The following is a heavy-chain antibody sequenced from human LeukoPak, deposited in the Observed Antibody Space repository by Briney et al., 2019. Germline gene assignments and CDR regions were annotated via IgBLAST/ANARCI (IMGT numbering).Heavy chain of an antibody. CDR2: INPNSGGT. D-gene: IGHD1-26*01. Sequence: RASVKVSCKASGYTFTGYYMHWVRQAPGQGLEWMGWINPNSGGTNYAQKFQGRVTMTRDTSISTAYMELSRLRSDDTAVYYCAKLVGALTDYFDYWGQGTLVTVSS. CDR1: GYTFTGYY. J-gene: IGHJ4*02. V-gene: IGHV1-2*02. CDR3: AKLVGALTDYFDY.